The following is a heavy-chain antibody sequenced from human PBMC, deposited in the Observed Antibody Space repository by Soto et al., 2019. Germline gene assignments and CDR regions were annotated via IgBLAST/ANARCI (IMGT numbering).Heavy chain of an antibody. CDR3: AKGGTTVVTDFDY. CDR2: ISGSGGTT. CDR1: GFTFSTYA. V-gene: IGHV3-23*01. D-gene: IGHD4-17*01. J-gene: IGHJ4*01. Sequence: RLSCAASGFTFSTYAMSWVRQAQGKGLEWVSSISGSGGTTYYADSVKGRFTISRDKSKNTLFLQMNSLRVEDTALYYCAKGGTTVVTDFDYWGHGALVTVSS.